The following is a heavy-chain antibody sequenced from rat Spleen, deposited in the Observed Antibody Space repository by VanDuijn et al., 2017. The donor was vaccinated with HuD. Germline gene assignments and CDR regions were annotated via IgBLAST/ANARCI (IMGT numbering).Heavy chain of an antibody. V-gene: IGHV2-32*01. CDR2: VWSDGDT. CDR1: GFTLTRYH. D-gene: IGHD1-12*03. CDR3: ASQYYYDGYYRDY. Sequence: QVQLKESGPGLVQPSQTLSLTCTVSGFTLTRYHVHWVRQPPGKGLEWMGVVWSDGDTSYNSSLTSRLSISRDTSKSQVFLKVNNLQTEDTAMYFCASQYYYDGYYRDYWGQGVMVTVSS. J-gene: IGHJ2*01.